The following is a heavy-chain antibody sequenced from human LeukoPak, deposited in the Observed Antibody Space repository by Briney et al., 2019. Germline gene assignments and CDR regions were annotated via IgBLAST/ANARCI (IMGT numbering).Heavy chain of an antibody. CDR2: ISSSSSYI. CDR3: ASQNYGDYRYWYGMDV. D-gene: IGHD4-17*01. V-gene: IGHV3-21*01. CDR1: GFTFSSYS. J-gene: IGHJ6*02. Sequence: PGGSLRLSCAASGFTFSSYSMNWVRQAPGKGLEWVSSISSSSSYIYYADSVKGRFTISRDNAKNSLYLQMNSLRAEDTAVYYCASQNYGDYRYWYGMDVWAQGPTVTVFS.